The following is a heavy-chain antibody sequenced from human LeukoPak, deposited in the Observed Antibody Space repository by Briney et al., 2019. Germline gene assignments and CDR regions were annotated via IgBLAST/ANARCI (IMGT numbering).Heavy chain of an antibody. Sequence: SETLSLTCAVYGGSFSGYYWSWIRQPPGKGLEWIGEINHSGSTNYNPPLKSRVTISVDTSKNQFSLKLSSVTAADTAVYYCARFRRPRWWFDPWGQGTLVTVSS. CDR3: ARFRRPRWWFDP. D-gene: IGHD2-15*01. J-gene: IGHJ5*02. CDR2: INHSGST. CDR1: GGSFSGYY. V-gene: IGHV4-34*01.